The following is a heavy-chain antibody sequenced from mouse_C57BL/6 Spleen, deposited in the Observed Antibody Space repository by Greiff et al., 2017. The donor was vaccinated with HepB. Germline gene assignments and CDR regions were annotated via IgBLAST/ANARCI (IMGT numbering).Heavy chain of an antibody. CDR2: ISSGSSTI. Sequence: DVHLVESGGGLVKPGGSLKLSCAASGFTFSDYGMHWVRQAPERGLEWVAYISSGSSTIYYADTVKGRFTISRDNAKNTLFLQRTSLRSEDTAMYYCARLDYYGRGDYWGQGTTLTVSS. CDR1: GFTFSDYG. D-gene: IGHD1-1*01. CDR3: ARLDYYGRGDY. V-gene: IGHV5-17*01. J-gene: IGHJ2*01.